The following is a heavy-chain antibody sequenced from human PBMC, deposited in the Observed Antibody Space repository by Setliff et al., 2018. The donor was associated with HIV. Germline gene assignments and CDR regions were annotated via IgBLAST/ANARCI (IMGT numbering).Heavy chain of an antibody. J-gene: IGHJ6*03. V-gene: IGHV4-39*02. D-gene: IGHD3-10*01. CDR2: IYYSGST. CDR3: ARDRRGYYYGSGSCYMDV. CDR1: AGSIRSSTYY. Sequence: SETLSLTCTVSAGSIRSSTYYWAWIRQPPGKGLEWIGTIYYSGSTCYNPSLKSRATISVDTSKNQFSLKLSSVTAADTAVYYCARDRRGYYYGSGSCYMDVWGTGTTVTVSS.